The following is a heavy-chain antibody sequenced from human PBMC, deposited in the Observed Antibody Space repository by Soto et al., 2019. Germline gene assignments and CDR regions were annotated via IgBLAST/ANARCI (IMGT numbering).Heavy chain of an antibody. Sequence: DVHLLESGGGVVQPGGSLRLTCAASGFPFYDYAMSWVSQSPGKGLEWVSTVDPSSNTQYEDSVRGRFTTSRDAGTSMLFLQLDSLRAEDTAVYFCANVPIWCVTDRCYTEGFDYWGPGTLVTVSS. CDR3: ANVPIWCVTDRCYTEGFDY. CDR1: GFPFYDYA. J-gene: IGHJ4*02. CDR2: TVDPSSNT. D-gene: IGHD2-2*01. V-gene: IGHV3-23*01.